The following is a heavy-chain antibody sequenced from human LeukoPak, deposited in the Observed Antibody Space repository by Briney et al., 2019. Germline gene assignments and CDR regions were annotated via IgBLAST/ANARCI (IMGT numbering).Heavy chain of an antibody. CDR1: GFTFGDYA. Sequence: GGSLRLSCTASGFTFGDYAMSWVRQAPGKGLEWISFIRNKAYGETIEYAASVKGRFTISRDNSKNTVYLQMSSLRAEDTAVYYCARVRVTGYSNFAYWGQGTLVTVSS. CDR3: ARVRVTGYSNFAY. D-gene: IGHD3-9*01. CDR2: IRNKAYGETI. J-gene: IGHJ4*02. V-gene: IGHV3-49*04.